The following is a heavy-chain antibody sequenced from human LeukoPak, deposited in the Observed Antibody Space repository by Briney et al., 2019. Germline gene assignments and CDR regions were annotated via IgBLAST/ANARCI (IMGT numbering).Heavy chain of an antibody. V-gene: IGHV4-59*12. J-gene: IGHJ5*02. D-gene: IGHD4-17*01. Sequence: SETLSLTCTVSGGSISSYYWSWIRQPPGKGLEWIGYIYYSGSTNYNPSLKSRVTISVDTSKNQFSLKLSSVTAADTAVYYCARGWGPGTLLRRTSWTTVTTGRWFDPWGQGTLVTVSS. CDR2: IYYSGST. CDR3: ARGWGPGTLLRRTSWTTVTTGRWFDP. CDR1: GGSISSYY.